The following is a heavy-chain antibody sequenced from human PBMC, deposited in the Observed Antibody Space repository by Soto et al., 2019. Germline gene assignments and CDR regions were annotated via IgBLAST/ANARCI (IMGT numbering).Heavy chain of an antibody. J-gene: IGHJ4*02. V-gene: IGHV2-5*02. CDR1: GFSLTTVGVG. CDR2: IYWDDDK. CDR3: APRHISPADFDF. Sequence: QITLKESGPALVKPTQTLTLTCTFSGFSLTTVGVGVAWIRQPPGKALEWLALIYWDDDKFYSPSHKSRLTVTKDTSKNHVVLTMTNLDPTDTATYYCAPRHISPADFDFWGQGTLVTVSS.